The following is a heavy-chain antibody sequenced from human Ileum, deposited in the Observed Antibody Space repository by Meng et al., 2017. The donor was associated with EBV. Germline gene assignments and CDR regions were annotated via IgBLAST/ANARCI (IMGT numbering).Heavy chain of an antibody. CDR1: GYTFRSHA. Sequence: QVQLVQTGCELRKPVASVKVSCKASGYTFRSHAMSWVRQAPGQGLEWMGWINSNTGNSTYAQGFTGRFVFSLDTSVSTAYLHINSLKTEDTAVYYCAREVGQGWYYFDYWGQGTLVTVSS. D-gene: IGHD6-19*01. J-gene: IGHJ4*02. CDR3: AREVGQGWYYFDY. CDR2: INSNTGNS. V-gene: IGHV7-4-1*02.